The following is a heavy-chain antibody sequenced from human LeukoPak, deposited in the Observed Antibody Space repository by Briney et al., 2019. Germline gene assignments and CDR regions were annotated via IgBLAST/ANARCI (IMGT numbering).Heavy chain of an antibody. CDR2: IIPIFGTA. CDR1: GGTFSSYA. J-gene: IGHJ4*02. Sequence: SVKVSCKASGGTFSSYAISWVRQSPGQGLEWMGGIIPIFGTANYAQKFQGRVTITADESTSTAYMELSSLRSEDTAVYYCARDSHFGHYDRSGYYSWGQGTLVTVSS. CDR3: ARDSHFGHYDRSGYYS. D-gene: IGHD3-22*01. V-gene: IGHV1-69*13.